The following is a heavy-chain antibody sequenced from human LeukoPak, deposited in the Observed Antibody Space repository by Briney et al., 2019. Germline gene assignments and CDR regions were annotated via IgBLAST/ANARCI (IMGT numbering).Heavy chain of an antibody. Sequence: GASVKVSCKASGYTFTSYGISWVRQAPGQGLEWMGWINPNSGGTNYAQKFQGRVTMTRDTSISTAYMELSRLRSDDMAVYYCARDAPPLWFGELSTLDYWGQGTLVTVSS. D-gene: IGHD3-10*01. CDR1: GYTFTSYG. CDR3: ARDAPPLWFGELSTLDY. J-gene: IGHJ4*02. V-gene: IGHV1-2*02. CDR2: INPNSGGT.